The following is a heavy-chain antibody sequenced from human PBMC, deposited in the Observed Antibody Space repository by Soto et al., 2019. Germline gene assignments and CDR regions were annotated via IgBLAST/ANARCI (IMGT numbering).Heavy chain of an antibody. CDR2: INPNSGGT. D-gene: IGHD6-13*01. V-gene: IGHV1-2*04. Sequence: GASVKVSCKASGYTFTGYYMHWVRQAPGQGLEWMGWINPNSGGTNYAQKFQGWVTMTRDTPISTAYMELSRLRSDDTAVYYCARGGYSSSWPYNWFDPWGQGTLVTVSS. CDR1: GYTFTGYY. J-gene: IGHJ5*02. CDR3: ARGGYSSSWPYNWFDP.